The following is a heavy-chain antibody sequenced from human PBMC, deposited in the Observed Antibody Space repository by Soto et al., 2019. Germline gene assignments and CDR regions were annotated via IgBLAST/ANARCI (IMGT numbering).Heavy chain of an antibody. V-gene: IGHV1-46*01. CDR1: GYTFTRYY. D-gene: IGHD1-7*01. J-gene: IGHJ5*02. CDR2: INPSGGST. CDR3: AREWEPGTGTSYNWFDP. Sequence: GASVKVSGKASGYTFTRYYMHWVRQAPGQGLEWMGIINPSGGSTSYAQKFQGRVTMTRDTSTSTVYMELSSLRSEDTAVYYCAREWEPGTGTSYNWFDPWGQGTLVTVS.